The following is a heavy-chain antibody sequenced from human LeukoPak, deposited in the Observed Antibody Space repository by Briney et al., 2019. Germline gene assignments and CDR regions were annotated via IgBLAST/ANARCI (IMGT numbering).Heavy chain of an antibody. CDR3: ARDEGEYGMDV. CDR2: IIPILGIA. V-gene: IGHV1-69*04. CDR1: GGTFSSYA. J-gene: IGHJ6*02. Sequence: GASVKVSCKASGGTFSSYAISWVRQAPGQGLEWMGRIIPILGIANYAQKFQGRVTITADKSTSTAYMELSSLRSEDTAVYYCARDEGEYGMDVWGQGTTVTVSS. D-gene: IGHD3-16*01.